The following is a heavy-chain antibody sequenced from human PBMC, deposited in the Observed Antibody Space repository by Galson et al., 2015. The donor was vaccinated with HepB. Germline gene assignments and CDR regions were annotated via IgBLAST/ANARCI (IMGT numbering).Heavy chain of an antibody. V-gene: IGHV3-48*02. J-gene: IGHJ4*02. Sequence: SLRLSCAASGFTLSSHHMIWVRQAPGKGLEWVSCIATRSTGIYYADSVKGRVTISRDDAKNSLYLQMNSLRDEDTAMYYCATYFQSRPDDYWGQGTLVSASS. D-gene: IGHD2/OR15-2a*01. CDR2: IATRSTGI. CDR3: ATYFQSRPDDY. CDR1: GFTLSSHH.